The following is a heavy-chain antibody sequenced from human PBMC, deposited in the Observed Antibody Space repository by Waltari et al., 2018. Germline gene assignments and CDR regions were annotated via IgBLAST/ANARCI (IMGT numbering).Heavy chain of an antibody. CDR3: ARRNLGFAFDV. J-gene: IGHJ3*01. Sequence: QVHLIQSGAEVKKPGSSMKVSCKASGGTFGSYSIAWVRQAGQGLEWLGGIIPNLGTPQYANNFQGRVTLTADASTTTVYLELSGLRSEDTAIYYCARRNLGFAFDVWGQGTLVIVSS. D-gene: IGHD1-26*01. V-gene: IGHV1-69*12. CDR1: GGTFGSYS. CDR2: IIPNLGTP.